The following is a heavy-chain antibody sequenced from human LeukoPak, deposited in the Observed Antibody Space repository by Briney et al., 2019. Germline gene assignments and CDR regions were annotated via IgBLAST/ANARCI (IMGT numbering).Heavy chain of an antibody. J-gene: IGHJ4*02. CDR1: GFTFGSYA. V-gene: IGHV3-66*01. CDR2: IYSGGST. D-gene: IGHD3-22*01. CDR3: ARGHDYDSSVAY. Sequence: GSLRLSCEASGFTFGSYAMYWVRQAPGKGLEWVSVIYSGGSTYYADSVKGRFAISRDNSKNTVDLQMNSLRAEDTAVYYCARGHDYDSSVAYWGQGTLVTVSS.